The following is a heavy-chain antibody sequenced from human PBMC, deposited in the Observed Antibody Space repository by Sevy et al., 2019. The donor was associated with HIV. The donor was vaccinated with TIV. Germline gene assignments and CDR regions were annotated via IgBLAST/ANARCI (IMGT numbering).Heavy chain of an antibody. CDR1: GFTFDDYV. CDR2: ISWNSGSI. V-gene: IGHV3-9*01. J-gene: IGHJ4*02. Sequence: GGSLRLSCAASGFTFDDYVMHWVRQAPGKGLEWVSGISWNSGSIGYADSVKGRFTISRDNAKNSLYLQMNSLRAEDTALYYCAKDPQYSYNSSHYYDYWGQGTLVTVTS. CDR3: AKDPQYSYNSSHYYDY. D-gene: IGHD3-22*01.